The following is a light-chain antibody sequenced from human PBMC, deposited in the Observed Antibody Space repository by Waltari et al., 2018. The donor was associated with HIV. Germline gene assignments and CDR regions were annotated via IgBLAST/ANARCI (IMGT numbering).Light chain of an antibody. CDR2: EDN. V-gene: IGLV3-1*01. J-gene: IGLJ2*01. CDR3: QAWDSSTVV. Sequence: SSEVTQPPSVSVSPGQTASITCSGHKLGHKYTAWYQQKPGQSPVLVIYEDNKRRSGTPERFSGSNSGDTATLTISGTQAMDEADYYCQAWDSSTVVFGGGTRLTVL. CDR1: KLGHKY.